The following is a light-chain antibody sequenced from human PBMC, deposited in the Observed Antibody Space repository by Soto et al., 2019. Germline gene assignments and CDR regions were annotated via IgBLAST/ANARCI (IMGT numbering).Light chain of an antibody. CDR3: QQSYSTRWT. V-gene: IGKV1-39*01. J-gene: IGKJ1*01. CDR1: QSISSY. Sequence: DIQMTQSPSSLSASVGDRVTITCRASQSISSYLNWYQQKPGKAPKLLIYAASRLQSGVPSRFSGSGSGTDFTLTISSLQPEDVATYYCQQSYSTRWTFGQGTKVEIK. CDR2: AAS.